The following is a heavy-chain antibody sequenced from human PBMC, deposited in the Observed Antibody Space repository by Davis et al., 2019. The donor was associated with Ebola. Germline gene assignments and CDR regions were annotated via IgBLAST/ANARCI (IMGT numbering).Heavy chain of an antibody. CDR3: ASPGDY. CDR2: ISGSGGRT. V-gene: IGHV3-23*01. Sequence: GESLKISCAASGFTFRSYGMHWVRQAPGKGLEWVSSISGSGGRTYYADSVKGRFTISRDNSKNTLYLQMNSLRAEDTAVYYCASPGDYWGQGTLVTVSS. J-gene: IGHJ4*02. CDR1: GFTFRSYG. D-gene: IGHD3-10*01.